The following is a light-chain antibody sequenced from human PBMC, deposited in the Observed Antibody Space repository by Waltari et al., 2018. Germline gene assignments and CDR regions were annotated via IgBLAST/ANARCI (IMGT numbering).Light chain of an antibody. CDR2: AAS. CDR1: QGINDY. Sequence: DIQLTQSPSFLSASVGDRVTITCRASQGINDYLAWYQQKSGKAPKILIYAASSLQGGVPSRVRGSGSGTEFTLTISSLQPEDVATYYCQQLNSYPLTFGGGTKVEIK. CDR3: QQLNSYPLT. V-gene: IGKV1-9*01. J-gene: IGKJ4*01.